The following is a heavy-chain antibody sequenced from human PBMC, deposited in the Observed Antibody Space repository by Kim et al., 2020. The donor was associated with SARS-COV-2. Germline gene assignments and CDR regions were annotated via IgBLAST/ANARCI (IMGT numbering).Heavy chain of an antibody. D-gene: IGHD5-18*01. Sequence: SETLSLTCTVSGGSISSGGYYWSWIRQHPGKGLEWIGYIYYSGSTYYNPSLKSRVTISVDTSKNQFSLKLSSVTAADTAVYYCARGGSYGYGYNWFDPWGQGTLVTVSS. CDR1: GGSISSGGYY. J-gene: IGHJ5*02. CDR2: IYYSGST. CDR3: ARGGSYGYGYNWFDP. V-gene: IGHV4-31*03.